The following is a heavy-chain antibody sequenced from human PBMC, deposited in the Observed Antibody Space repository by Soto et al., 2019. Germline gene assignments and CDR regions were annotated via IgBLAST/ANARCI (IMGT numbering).Heavy chain of an antibody. D-gene: IGHD2-15*01. CDR2: ISAYNGNT. V-gene: IGHV1-18*01. Sequence: QVQLVQSGAEVKKPGASVKVSCKASGYTFTSYGISWVRQAPGQGLEWMGWISAYNGNTNYAQKLQGRVTMTTDTSTSTAYMELRSLRSDDTAVYYCARDGAGYCSGGSCYSKDWLDYWGQGTLVTVSS. CDR1: GYTFTSYG. J-gene: IGHJ4*02. CDR3: ARDGAGYCSGGSCYSKDWLDY.